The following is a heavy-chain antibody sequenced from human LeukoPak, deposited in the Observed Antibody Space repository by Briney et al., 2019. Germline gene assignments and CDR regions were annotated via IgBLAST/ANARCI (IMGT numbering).Heavy chain of an antibody. CDR3: ARAEGYGGELDS. Sequence: GRSRRLSCAASGFTFSTYAMHWVRKAPGKGLEWVAVIPYDGSNKYYADSVKGRFTISRENSKNRLYLQMNSLRAEDTAVYYCARAEGYGGELDSWGQGTLVTVSS. CDR2: IPYDGSNK. J-gene: IGHJ4*02. V-gene: IGHV3-30*04. CDR1: GFTFSTYA. D-gene: IGHD4-23*01.